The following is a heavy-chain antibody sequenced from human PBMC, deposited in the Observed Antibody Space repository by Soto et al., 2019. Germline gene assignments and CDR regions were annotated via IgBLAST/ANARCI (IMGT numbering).Heavy chain of an antibody. CDR3: ARGSGTDY. J-gene: IGHJ4*02. CDR2: ISPTSGGS. V-gene: IGHV1-2*02. Sequence: QVQLVQSGAEVKKPGASVKVSCKASGYTFTGYDIHWVRQAPGQGLEWMGWISPTSGGSIHAQKFHGRVTMTRDTSIATDYMELSRLTSDDTAVYYCARGSGTDYWGQGSLVTVSS. D-gene: IGHD6-19*01. CDR1: GYTFTGYD.